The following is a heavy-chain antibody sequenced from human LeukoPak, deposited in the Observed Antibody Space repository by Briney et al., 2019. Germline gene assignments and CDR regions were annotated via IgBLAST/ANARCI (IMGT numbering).Heavy chain of an antibody. V-gene: IGHV3-48*04. CDR1: GFTFSAYT. Sequence: PGGSLRLSCGASGFTFSAYTMNWVRQAPGKGLEWVSYISLSGDTIYYADSVKGRFTISRDNAKNSLYLQINSLRAEDTAIYYCARGPPLFDPWGQGTLVTVSS. CDR2: ISLSGDTI. CDR3: ARGPPLFDP. J-gene: IGHJ5*02.